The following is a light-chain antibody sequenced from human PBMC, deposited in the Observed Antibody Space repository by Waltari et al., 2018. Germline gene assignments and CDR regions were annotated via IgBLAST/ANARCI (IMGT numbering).Light chain of an antibody. V-gene: IGKV4-1*01. CDR1: QSVLYNSNNKNY. CDR2: WAS. Sequence: DIVMTQSPDSLAVSLGERATINCKPSQSVLYNSNNKNYLAWYQQKPGQPPKLLIYWASTRESGVPDRFSGSGSGTDFTLTISSLQAEDVAVYYCQQYYSTPLTFGQGTKVEIK. CDR3: QQYYSTPLT. J-gene: IGKJ1*01.